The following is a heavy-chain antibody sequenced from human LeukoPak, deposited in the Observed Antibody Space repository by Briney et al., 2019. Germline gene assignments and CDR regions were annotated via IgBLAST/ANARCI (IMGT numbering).Heavy chain of an antibody. Sequence: GGSLRLSCAASGFTFSSYAMHWVRQAPGKGPEWVAVISYDGSNKYYADSVKGRFTISRDNSKNTLYLQMNSLRSEDTAVYYCAREAYGGNPGAFDIWGQGTMVTVSS. CDR2: ISYDGSNK. CDR3: AREAYGGNPGAFDI. V-gene: IGHV3-30-3*01. J-gene: IGHJ3*02. D-gene: IGHD4-23*01. CDR1: GFTFSSYA.